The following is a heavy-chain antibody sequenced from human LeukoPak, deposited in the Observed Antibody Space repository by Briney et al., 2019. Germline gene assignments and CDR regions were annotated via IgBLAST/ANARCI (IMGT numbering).Heavy chain of an antibody. CDR3: ARSSSGWDDHYFDY. CDR2: IYYSGST. J-gene: IGHJ4*02. V-gene: IGHV4-39*01. CDR1: GGSISSSSYY. Sequence: SETLSLTCTVSGGSISSSSYYWGWIRQPPGKGLEWIGSIYYSGSTYYNPSLKSRVTIPVDTSKNQFSLKLSSVTAADTAVYYCARSSSGWDDHYFDYWGQGTLVTVSS. D-gene: IGHD6-25*01.